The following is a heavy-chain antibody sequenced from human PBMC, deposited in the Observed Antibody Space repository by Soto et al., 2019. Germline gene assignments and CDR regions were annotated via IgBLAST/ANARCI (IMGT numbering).Heavy chain of an antibody. J-gene: IGHJ4*02. V-gene: IGHV5-51*01. Sequence: GESLKISCKGSGYSFTSCWIGWVRQMPGKGLEWMGIIYPGDSDTRYSPSFQCQVTISADKSISTAYLQWSSLKASDTAMYDCARRRIAVVGLFDYWGQGTLVTVSS. CDR2: IYPGDSDT. CDR3: ARRRIAVVGLFDY. D-gene: IGHD6-19*01. CDR1: GYSFTSCW.